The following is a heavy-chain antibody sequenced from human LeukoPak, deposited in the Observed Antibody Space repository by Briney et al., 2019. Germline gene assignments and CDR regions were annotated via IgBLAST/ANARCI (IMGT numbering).Heavy chain of an antibody. J-gene: IGHJ4*02. D-gene: IGHD6-25*01. CDR1: GYTFNTYG. CDR2: ISTYNGDT. V-gene: IGHV1-18*01. CDR3: LRDAQRPRLTPDY. Sequence: GASVKVSCKASGYTFNTYGISWVRQAPGQGLEWMGWISTYNGDTNYVQNLQGRVTMTTDTSTSTAYMGLMSLRSDDTAVYYCLRDAQRPRLTPDYWGQGTLVTVSS.